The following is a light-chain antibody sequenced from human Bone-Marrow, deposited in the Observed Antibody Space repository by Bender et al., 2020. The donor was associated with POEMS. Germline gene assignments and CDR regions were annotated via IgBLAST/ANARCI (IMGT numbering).Light chain of an antibody. CDR2: EVN. Sequence: QSALTQPASVSGSPGQSITISCTGTSSDVGGYNYVSWYQQHPGKAPKLMIYEVNNRPSGVSNRFSGSKSGNTASLTISGLQAEDEADYHCCSYAGSTTWVFGGGTKLTVL. CDR3: CSYAGSTTWV. CDR1: SSDVGGYNY. V-gene: IGLV2-23*02. J-gene: IGLJ3*02.